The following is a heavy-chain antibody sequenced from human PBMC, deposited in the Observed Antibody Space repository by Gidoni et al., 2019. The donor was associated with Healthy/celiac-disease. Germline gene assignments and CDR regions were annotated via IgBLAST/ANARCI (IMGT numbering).Heavy chain of an antibody. Sequence: QVQLVESGGGVVQPGRHLRLSCAASGFTFSSYAMHWVRQAPGKGLEWVAVISYDGSNKYYADSVKGRFTISRDNSKNTLYLQMNSLRAEDTAVYYCARDPKYYYDSSGYYYPLHWGQGTLVTVSS. CDR1: GFTFSSYA. CDR2: ISYDGSNK. J-gene: IGHJ4*02. D-gene: IGHD3-22*01. V-gene: IGHV3-30*04. CDR3: ARDPKYYYDSSGYYYPLH.